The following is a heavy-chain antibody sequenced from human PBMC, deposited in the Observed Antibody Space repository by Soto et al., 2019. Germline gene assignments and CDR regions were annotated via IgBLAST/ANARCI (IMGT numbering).Heavy chain of an antibody. D-gene: IGHD2-15*01. CDR2: IHYRGRT. V-gene: IGHV4-31*03. J-gene: IGHJ4*02. CDR3: ARCRDAFGFDS. CDR1: GGSINSGGYY. Sequence: SETLSLTCNVSGGSINSGGYYWGWIRQHPGKGLEWIGYIHYRGRTSYNPSLQSRVSISLDASGHHFSMQLTSVTAADTAVYYCARCRDAFGFDSWGQGTLVTVSS.